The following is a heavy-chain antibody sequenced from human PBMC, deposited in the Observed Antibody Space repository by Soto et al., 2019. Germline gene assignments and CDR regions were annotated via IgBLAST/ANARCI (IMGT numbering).Heavy chain of an antibody. V-gene: IGHV4-31*11. J-gene: IGHJ3*02. CDR3: ARDRGYSYGRDAFDI. CDR1: GGSISSGGYY. D-gene: IGHD5-18*01. Sequence: TSETLSLTCAVSGGSISSGGYYWSWIRQHPGKGLEWIGYIYYSGSTYYNPSLKSRVTISVDTSKNQFSLKLSSVTAADTAVYYCARDRGYSYGRDAFDIWGQGTMVTVSS. CDR2: IYYSGST.